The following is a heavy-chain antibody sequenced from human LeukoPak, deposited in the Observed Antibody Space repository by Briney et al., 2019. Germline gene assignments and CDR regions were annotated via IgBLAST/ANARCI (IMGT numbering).Heavy chain of an antibody. Sequence: GGSLRLSSAASGFTSSSYAMSGVRPALGKGLEWVSAISGSGGSTYYADSVKGRFTISRDNSKNTLYLQMNSLRAEDTAVYYSAKDGYSYGYNWFDPWGQGTLVTVSS. J-gene: IGHJ5*02. CDR1: GFTSSSYA. V-gene: IGHV3-23*01. CDR3: AKDGYSYGYNWFDP. CDR2: ISGSGGST. D-gene: IGHD5-18*01.